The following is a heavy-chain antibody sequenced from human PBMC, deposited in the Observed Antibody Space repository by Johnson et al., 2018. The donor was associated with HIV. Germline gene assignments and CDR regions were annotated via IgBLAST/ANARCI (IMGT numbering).Heavy chain of an antibody. CDR1: GFTFSTYG. CDR3: AKGLSPRPWGDDAFDI. J-gene: IGHJ3*02. Sequence: VQLVESGGGVVQPGRSLRLSCAASGFTFSTYGMHWVRQAPGKGLEWVAVIWYDGSKKYYVESVQGRFTISRDNSKNTLYLQMNSLRAEDTAVYYCAKGLSPRPWGDDAFDIWGQGTMVTVSS. D-gene: IGHD3-16*01. CDR2: IWYDGSKK. V-gene: IGHV3-33*06.